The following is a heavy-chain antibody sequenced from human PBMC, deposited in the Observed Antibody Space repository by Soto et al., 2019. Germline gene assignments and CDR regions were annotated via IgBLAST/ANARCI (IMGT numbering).Heavy chain of an antibody. CDR1: GGTFSTYS. Sequence: QMQLVQSGAEVRMPGSSVKVSCKASGGTFSTYSINWVRQAPGQGLEWMGGIIPLFGTTNYAQKFKGRVTITADESTSIAYMELRSLRAEDAAVYYCARGATHGSSWYFWFDPWGQGTLVTVSS. V-gene: IGHV1-69*01. J-gene: IGHJ5*02. CDR3: ARGATHGSSWYFWFDP. CDR2: IIPLFGTT. D-gene: IGHD6-13*01.